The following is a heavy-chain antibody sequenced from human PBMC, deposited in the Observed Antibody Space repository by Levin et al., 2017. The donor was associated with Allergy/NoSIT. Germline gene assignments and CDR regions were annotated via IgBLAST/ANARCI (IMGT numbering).Heavy chain of an antibody. Sequence: ASVKVSCKASGYTFTSYGISWVRQAPGQGLEWMGWISAYNGNTNYAQKLQGRVTMTTDTSTSTAYMELRSLRSDDTAVYYCAREGYCSSTSCYTGPDYYYGMDVWGQGTTVTVSS. CDR2: ISAYNGNT. CDR3: AREGYCSSTSCYTGPDYYYGMDV. V-gene: IGHV1-18*01. J-gene: IGHJ6*02. CDR1: GYTFTSYG. D-gene: IGHD2-2*02.